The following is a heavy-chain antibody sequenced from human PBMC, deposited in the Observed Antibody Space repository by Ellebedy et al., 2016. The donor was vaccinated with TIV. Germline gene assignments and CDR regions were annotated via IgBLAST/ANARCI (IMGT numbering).Heavy chain of an antibody. V-gene: IGHV4-34*01. CDR2: INHSGST. J-gene: IGHJ4*02. D-gene: IGHD6-13*01. CDR1: GGSFGDLY. Sequence: SETLSLTCAVYGGSFGDLYWSWIRQPPGKGLEWIGEINHSGSTNYNPSLKSRVTVSVDTSKNQFSLKLSSVTAADTAVYYCAASRVIAAAGSPFDYWGQGTLVTVSS. CDR3: AASRVIAAAGSPFDY.